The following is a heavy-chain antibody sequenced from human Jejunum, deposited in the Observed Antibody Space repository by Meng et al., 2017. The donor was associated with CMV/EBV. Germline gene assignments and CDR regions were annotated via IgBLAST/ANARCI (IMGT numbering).Heavy chain of an antibody. CDR1: GGSIRGHY. D-gene: IGHD3-10*01. CDR3: ARLPQTWFGESIDY. Sequence: SGGSIRGHYGSWVRQPPGKGLEWIGFSFYSGNTNYNPSLKSRVTISLDTSKNLFSLKLSSVTAADTAVYYCARLPQTWFGESIDYWGQGKRVTVSS. J-gene: IGHJ4*02. V-gene: IGHV4-59*11. CDR2: SFYSGNT.